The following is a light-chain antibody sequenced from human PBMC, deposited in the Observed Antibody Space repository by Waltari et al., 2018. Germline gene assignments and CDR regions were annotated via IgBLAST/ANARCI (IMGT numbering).Light chain of an antibody. CDR2: DVS. CDR3: TSYTRSNTWV. CDR1: SSDVGTYNR. J-gene: IGLJ3*02. Sequence: QSALTQPPSVSGSPGQSVTISCTGTSSDVGTYNRVSWYQQPPGTAPKLMIYDVSDRPSGVPDRFPGSKSGNTASLTISGLQPEDEADYYCTSYTRSNTWVFGGGTKLTVL. V-gene: IGLV2-18*02.